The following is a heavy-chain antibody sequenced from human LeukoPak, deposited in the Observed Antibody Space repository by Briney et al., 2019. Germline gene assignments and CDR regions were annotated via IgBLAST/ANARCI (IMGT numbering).Heavy chain of an antibody. CDR2: IYYTGST. J-gene: IGHJ4*02. V-gene: IGHV4-59*01. Sequence: SETLSLTCTVSGGSISSYYWSWIRQPPGKGLEWIGYIYYTGSTNYNPSLKSRVTISVDASKNQLSLELSSVTAADTAVYYCARSPVRIAAPSRAFDYWGQGTLVTVSS. CDR3: ARSPVRIAAPSRAFDY. D-gene: IGHD6-25*01. CDR1: GGSISSYY.